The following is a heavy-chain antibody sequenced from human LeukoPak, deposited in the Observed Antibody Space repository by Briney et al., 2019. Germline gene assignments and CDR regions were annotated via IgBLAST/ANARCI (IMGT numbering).Heavy chain of an antibody. CDR2: IFDSGST. Sequence: SETLSLTCTVSGGSISSYYWSWIRQPPGKGLEWIGYIFDSGSTNYNPSLKSQVTISVDTSKNQFSLKVSSATAADTAVYYCARLYTTLTPKFDYWGQGILVTVSS. D-gene: IGHD4-17*01. V-gene: IGHV4-59*08. CDR1: GGSISSYY. J-gene: IGHJ4*02. CDR3: ARLYTTLTPKFDY.